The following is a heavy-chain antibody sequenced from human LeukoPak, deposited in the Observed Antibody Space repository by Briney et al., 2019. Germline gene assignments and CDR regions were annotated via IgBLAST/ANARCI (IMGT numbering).Heavy chain of an antibody. J-gene: IGHJ4*02. CDR2: ISGSGGST. V-gene: IGHV3-23*01. Sequence: GGSLRLSCAASGFTFSSYAMNWVRQAPGKGLEWVSGISGSGGSTYYADSVKGRFTISRDNAQNSLYLQVKSLRAEDTSIYYCARDTYRFFDFWGQGTLVTVSS. D-gene: IGHD1-1*01. CDR3: ARDTYRFFDF. CDR1: GFTFSSYA.